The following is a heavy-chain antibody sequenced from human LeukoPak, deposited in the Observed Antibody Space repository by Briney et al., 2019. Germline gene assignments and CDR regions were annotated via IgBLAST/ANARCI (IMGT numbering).Heavy chain of an antibody. D-gene: IGHD2-8*01. CDR2: IYYTGSS. CDR1: GGSISSSDYY. Sequence: SEALSLTCTVSGGSISSSDYYWGWIRQPPGKGLEWIGNIYYTGSSSYNSSLKSRVTISVDTSKNQFSLQLSSVTAADTAVYYCARENYCTNGVCWAFDPWGQGTLVTVSS. V-gene: IGHV4-39*07. CDR3: ARENYCTNGVCWAFDP. J-gene: IGHJ5*02.